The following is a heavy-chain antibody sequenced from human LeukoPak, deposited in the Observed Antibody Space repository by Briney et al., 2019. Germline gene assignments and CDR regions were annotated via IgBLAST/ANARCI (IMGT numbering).Heavy chain of an antibody. Sequence: PGGSLRLSCAASGFTFSSYAMGWVRQAPGKGLEWVSGISGSGGSTYYADSVKGRFTISRDNSKNTLYLQMNSLRAEDTAVYYCATVQTAAGHYYGMDVWGKGTTVTVSS. CDR1: GFTFSSYA. J-gene: IGHJ6*04. D-gene: IGHD6-19*01. CDR2: ISGSGGST. V-gene: IGHV3-23*01. CDR3: ATVQTAAGHYYGMDV.